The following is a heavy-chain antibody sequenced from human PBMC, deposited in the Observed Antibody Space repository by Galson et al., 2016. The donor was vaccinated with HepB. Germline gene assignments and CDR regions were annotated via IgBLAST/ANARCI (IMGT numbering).Heavy chain of an antibody. D-gene: IGHD2-21*02. J-gene: IGHJ4*02. CDR1: GYTFINYF. CDR2: FNPRDGTT. CDR3: TRVNTYGQAVHCGTDCKSWDDFDC. V-gene: IGHV1-46*01. Sequence: SVKVSCKASGYTFINYFIHWVRQAPGQGLEWMGIFNPRDGTTTYPQKFQGRVTMTGDTSASTAYMLLGSLRSEGTAMYYCTRVNTYGQAVHCGTDCKSWDDFDCWGQGTLVTVSS.